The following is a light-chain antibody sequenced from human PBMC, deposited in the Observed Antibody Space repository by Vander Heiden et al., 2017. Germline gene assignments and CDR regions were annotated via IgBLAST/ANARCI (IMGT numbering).Light chain of an antibody. CDR3: QQNSNTANT. V-gene: IGKV1-39*01. J-gene: IGKJ2*01. CDR1: QSISTY. CDR2: AAS. Sequence: DHQMPQSPSSLSASVGDRVTITCRASQSISTYLNWYQQKPGKAPKLLIYAASRLQGGVPSRFSGSGSGTDFTLTISSLQPEDFATYFCQQNSNTANTFGRGTKLEIK.